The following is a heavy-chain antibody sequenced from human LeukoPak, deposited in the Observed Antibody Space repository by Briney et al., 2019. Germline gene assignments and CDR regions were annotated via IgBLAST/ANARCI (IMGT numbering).Heavy chain of an antibody. Sequence: GASVKVFCKASGYTFTRYYLHWVRQAPGQGLGWMGIIFPSSGNTNYAQKFQGRVTMTRDMSTSTVYMELSSLRSEDTAVYYCVREFSGGYFDYWGQGTLVTVSS. J-gene: IGHJ4*02. CDR1: GYTFTRYY. CDR2: IFPSSGNT. CDR3: VREFSGGYFDY. V-gene: IGHV1-46*01. D-gene: IGHD3-16*01.